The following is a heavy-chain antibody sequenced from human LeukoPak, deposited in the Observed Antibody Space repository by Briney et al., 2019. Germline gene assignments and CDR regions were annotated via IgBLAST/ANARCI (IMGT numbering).Heavy chain of an antibody. CDR2: INGNGAST. V-gene: IGHV3-23*01. J-gene: IGHJ4*02. CDR1: GFTFNNHA. CDR3: GKDREYSYYYLDY. D-gene: IGHD5-18*01. Sequence: GGSLRLSCAGSGFTFNNHAMRWVRQAPERGVEWVSGINGNGASTYYSDSVEGRFTISRDNSKNTLYVQVSSLRAEDTAIYFCGKDREYSYYYLDYWGQGTLVTVSS.